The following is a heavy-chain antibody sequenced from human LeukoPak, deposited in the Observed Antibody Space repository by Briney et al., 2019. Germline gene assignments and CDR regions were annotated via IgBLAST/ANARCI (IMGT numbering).Heavy chain of an antibody. D-gene: IGHD5-18*01. CDR1: GYTFTSYD. CDR3: AREQTAMVSGGFDL. J-gene: IGHJ2*01. V-gene: IGHV1-8*01. Sequence: ASVKVSCKASGYTFTSYDINWVRQATGQGLEWMGWMNPNSGNTGYAQKFQGRVTMTRNTYISTAYMELSSLRSEDTAVYYCAREQTAMVSGGFDLWGRGTLVTVSS. CDR2: MNPNSGNT.